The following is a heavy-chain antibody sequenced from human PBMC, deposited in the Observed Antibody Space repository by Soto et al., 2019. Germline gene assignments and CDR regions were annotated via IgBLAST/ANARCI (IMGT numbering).Heavy chain of an antibody. CDR2: INPSGGGT. J-gene: IGHJ4*02. Sequence: QVQLMQSGAEVKKPGASVKVSCKASGYTFTTYYMHWVRQAPGQGLEWMGIINPSGGGTNYAQKFQDRVTMTRDTSTSTVYMQLSSLRSEDTAVYYCAREGRGQQLPRNSDYWGQGTLLTVSS. V-gene: IGHV1-46*01. CDR1: GYTFTTYY. CDR3: AREGRGQQLPRNSDY. D-gene: IGHD6-13*01.